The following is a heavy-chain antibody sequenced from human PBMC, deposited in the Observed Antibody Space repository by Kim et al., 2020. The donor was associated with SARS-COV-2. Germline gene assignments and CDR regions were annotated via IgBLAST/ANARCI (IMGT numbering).Heavy chain of an antibody. Sequence: SETLSLTCTVSGASISSSGYYWGWIRQPPGKGLEWIGSVDYTGSTYENPSLKSRVTISVDTSQNQFSLKLSSVTAADTAVYYCARHFRGISIRFLGLFQFDYWGQGTLVTVSS. D-gene: IGHD3-10*01. CDR2: VDYTGST. CDR1: GASISSSGYY. V-gene: IGHV4-39*01. J-gene: IGHJ4*02. CDR3: ARHFRGISIRFLGLFQFDY.